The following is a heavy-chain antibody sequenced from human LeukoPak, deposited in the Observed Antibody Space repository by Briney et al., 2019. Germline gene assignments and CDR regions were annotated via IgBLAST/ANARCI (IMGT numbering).Heavy chain of an antibody. V-gene: IGHV3-30*18. D-gene: IGHD6-19*01. CDR3: AKSHSSGWYYFDY. CDR1: GFTFSSYG. J-gene: IGHJ4*02. Sequence: GGSLRLSCAASGFTFSSYGMHWVRQAPGKGLEWVAVISYDGSNQYYADSVKGRFTISRDNSKNTLYLQMNSLRAEDTAVYYCAKSHSSGWYYFDYWGQGTQVTVSS. CDR2: ISYDGSNQ.